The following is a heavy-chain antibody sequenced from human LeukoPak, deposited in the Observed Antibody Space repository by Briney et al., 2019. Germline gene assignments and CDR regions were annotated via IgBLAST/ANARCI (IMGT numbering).Heavy chain of an antibody. D-gene: IGHD6-19*01. Sequence: GGSLRLSCVASGFSFSINAMIWVRQAPGKGLEWVSGISGIGDTLFYSDPVKGRFTISRDNSKNTVYLQMNSLRVEDSAVYYCAKKDGGGWPTIFFDYWGQGILVTVSS. CDR1: GFSFSINA. CDR2: ISGIGDTL. V-gene: IGHV3-23*01. J-gene: IGHJ4*02. CDR3: AKKDGGGWPTIFFDY.